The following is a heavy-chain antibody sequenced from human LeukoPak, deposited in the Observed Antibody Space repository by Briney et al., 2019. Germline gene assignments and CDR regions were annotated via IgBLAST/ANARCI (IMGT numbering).Heavy chain of an antibody. D-gene: IGHD3-10*01. CDR2: IAYDGNTK. CDR3: AKDLGGTLGRGVIVGSYFDY. J-gene: IGHJ4*02. Sequence: GGSLRLSCVASGFTFRSFGMHWVRQAPGKGLEWVAVIAYDGNTKYSADSVKGRFTISRDNSKNTVYLQMDSLRPEDTAVYYCAKDLGGTLGRGVIVGSYFDYWGQGTLATVSS. CDR1: GFTFRSFG. V-gene: IGHV3-30*18.